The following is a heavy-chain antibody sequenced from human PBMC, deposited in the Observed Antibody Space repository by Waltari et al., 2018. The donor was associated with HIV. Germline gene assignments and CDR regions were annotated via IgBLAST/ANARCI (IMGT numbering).Heavy chain of an antibody. CDR1: GFTISSNY. D-gene: IGHD4-17*01. CDR2: IYGGGNT. Sequence: EVQLVESGGGLIQPGGSLKLSCVASGFTISSNYMTWVRQAPGRGLEWVSFIYGGGNTFYADSVKDRFSISRDNSRNTLFLQMNSLRAEDTAVYYCASQPLDAYGVASWYLDLWGRGTLVTVSS. V-gene: IGHV3-53*01. J-gene: IGHJ2*01. CDR3: ASQPLDAYGVASWYLDL.